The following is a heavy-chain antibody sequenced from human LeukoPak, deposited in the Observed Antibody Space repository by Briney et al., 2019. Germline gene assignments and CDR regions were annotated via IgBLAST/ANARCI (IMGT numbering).Heavy chain of an antibody. Sequence: GGSLRLSCAASGFIFSAYGMHWVRQAPGKGLEWLAVIWYDGSSKYYADSVKGRFTISRDNSKNTLYMQMNNLRVEDTAVYYCARDNRYTGNYLDAFDIWGQGTLVTVSS. V-gene: IGHV3-33*01. CDR3: ARDNRYTGNYLDAFDI. CDR2: IWYDGSSK. D-gene: IGHD3-16*02. CDR1: GFIFSAYG. J-gene: IGHJ3*02.